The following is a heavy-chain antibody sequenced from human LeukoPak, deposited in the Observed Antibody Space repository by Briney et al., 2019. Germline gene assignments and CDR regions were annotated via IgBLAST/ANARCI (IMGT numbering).Heavy chain of an antibody. CDR2: IYHSGST. V-gene: IGHV4-30-2*01. Sequence: SETLSLTCAVSGGSISSGGYSWSWIRQPPGKGLEWIGYIYHSGSTYYNPSLKSRVTISVDRSKNQFSLKLSSVTAAGTAVYYCARANYDFWSGSQRYWFDPWGQGTLVTVSS. CDR3: ARANYDFWSGSQRYWFDP. D-gene: IGHD3-3*01. J-gene: IGHJ5*02. CDR1: GGSISSGGYS.